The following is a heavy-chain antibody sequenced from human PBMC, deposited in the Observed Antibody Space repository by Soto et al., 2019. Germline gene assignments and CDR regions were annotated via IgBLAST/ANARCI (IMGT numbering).Heavy chain of an antibody. J-gene: IGHJ6*02. D-gene: IGHD1-26*01. CDR3: ARDPEGSYPYYYYDMDV. CDR2: ISTSSSTI. Sequence: SLRLSCAASGFTFSSYSMNWVRQAPGKGLEWLSYISTSSSTIYYADSVKGRFTISRDNAKNSLYLQMNSLRDEDTAMYYCARDPEGSYPYYYYDMDVWGQGTTVTVSS. V-gene: IGHV3-48*02. CDR1: GFTFSSYS.